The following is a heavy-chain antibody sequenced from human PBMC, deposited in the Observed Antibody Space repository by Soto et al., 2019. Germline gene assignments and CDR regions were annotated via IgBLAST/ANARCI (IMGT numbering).Heavy chain of an antibody. Sequence: EVQLVESGGGLVQPGRSLRLSCAASGFSLGDYAMQWVRQVPGKGLVWVSSISWNGESIGYADSVKGRFTISRDNGKKSVYLQMNSLRGEDTALYYCAKDVGSSGWYDGFDSWGQGTLVTVS. CDR1: GFSLGDYA. J-gene: IGHJ4*02. CDR2: ISWNGESI. V-gene: IGHV3-9*01. D-gene: IGHD6-19*01. CDR3: AKDVGSSGWYDGFDS.